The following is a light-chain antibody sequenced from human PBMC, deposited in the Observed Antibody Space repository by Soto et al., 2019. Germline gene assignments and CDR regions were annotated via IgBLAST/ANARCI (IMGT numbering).Light chain of an antibody. CDR3: QQYGGSPWT. CDR1: QTVTRNY. CDR2: GAS. V-gene: IGKV3-20*01. J-gene: IGKJ1*01. Sequence: EIVLTQSPGTLSLSPGERATLSCRASQTVTRNYLAWYQQKPGQAPSLLIYGASSRATGIPDRFSGSGSGTDFALTISRLEPEDFGVYYCQQYGGSPWTFGQGTQVEIK.